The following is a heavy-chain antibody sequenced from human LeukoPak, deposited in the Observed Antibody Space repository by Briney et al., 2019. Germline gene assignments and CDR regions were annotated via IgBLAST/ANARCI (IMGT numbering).Heavy chain of an antibody. J-gene: IGHJ3*02. CDR3: ARSAGAFDI. D-gene: IGHD6-19*01. V-gene: IGHV4-30-2*01. CDR2: IYHSGST. CDR1: GGSISSGDYS. Sequence: SQTLSLTCAVSGGSISSGDYSWSWIRQPPGRGLEWIGYIYHSGSTYYNPSLKSRVTISVDRSKNQFSLKLSSVTAADTAVYHCARSAGAFDIWGQGTMVTVSS.